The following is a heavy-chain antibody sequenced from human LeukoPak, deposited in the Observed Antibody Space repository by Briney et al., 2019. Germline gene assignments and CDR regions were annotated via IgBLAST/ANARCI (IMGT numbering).Heavy chain of an antibody. Sequence: GGSLRLSCVGSGFTFGNYAMSWVPQAPGKGLQWVSQISANGGATWYTSSARDRFTISRDNSKNTVYLQMSSLTTDDTATYYCVRDPRDTYDTNWFDPWGQGTLLRVSS. V-gene: IGHV3-23*01. CDR2: ISANGGAT. J-gene: IGHJ5*02. CDR3: VRDPRDTYDTNWFDP. D-gene: IGHD2-21*01. CDR1: GFTFGNYA.